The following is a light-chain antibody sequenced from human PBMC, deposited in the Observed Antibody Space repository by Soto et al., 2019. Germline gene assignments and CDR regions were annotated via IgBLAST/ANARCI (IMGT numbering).Light chain of an antibody. CDR1: QTVNNN. Sequence: VMTQAAATLSVSPGEGATLSCRASQTVNNNVAWYQLKDGQVPRLLIYGASTRATDIPARFSGSGSGTEFTLTISSLQSEDFAEYHCQQYDNWPSVTFGGGTKVDIK. V-gene: IGKV3-15*01. J-gene: IGKJ4*01. CDR2: GAS. CDR3: QQYDNWPSVT.